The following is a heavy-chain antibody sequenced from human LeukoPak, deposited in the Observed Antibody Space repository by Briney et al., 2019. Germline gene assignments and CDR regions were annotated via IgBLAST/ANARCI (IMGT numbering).Heavy chain of an antibody. CDR1: GGTFTSYA. D-gene: IGHD3-22*01. V-gene: IGHV1-69*13. J-gene: IGHJ3*02. CDR2: IIPIFGTA. Sequence: ASVKDSCKASGGTFTSYAISWVRQAPGQGLEWMGGIIPIFGTANYAQKFQGRVTITVDESTSTAYMELSSLRSEDTAVYYCARDVSHRYYDSSGYYSPAFDIWGQGTMVTVSS. CDR3: ARDVSHRYYDSSGYYSPAFDI.